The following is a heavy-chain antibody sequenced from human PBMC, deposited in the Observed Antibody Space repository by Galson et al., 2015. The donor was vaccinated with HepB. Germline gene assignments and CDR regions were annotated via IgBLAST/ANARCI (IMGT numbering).Heavy chain of an antibody. CDR1: GFTFEDYA. D-gene: IGHD3-10*01. CDR2: ISWKSDFT. V-gene: IGHV3-9*01. Sequence: LRLSCAASGFTFEDYAMHWVRQVPGKGLEWVSGISWKSDFTGYADSVRGRFTISGDNAKYSLYLQMNSLRTEDTALYYCAQDLTYYYGSGSYFVGMDAWGQGTTVTVS. J-gene: IGHJ6*02. CDR3: AQDLTYYYGSGSYFVGMDA.